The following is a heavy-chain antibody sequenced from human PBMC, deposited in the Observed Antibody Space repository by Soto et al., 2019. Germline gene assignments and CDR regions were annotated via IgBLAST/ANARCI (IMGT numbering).Heavy chain of an antibody. D-gene: IGHD2-15*01. Sequence: LRLSCAASGFTFRSYSMDWVRQAPGKGLEWVSYISSSNRTINYADSVKGRFIISRDNAKNSLYLQMHSLRDEDTAVYYCAREGWPLLQTGMDVWGQGTTVTVSS. CDR1: GFTFRSYS. V-gene: IGHV3-48*02. CDR2: ISSSNRTI. CDR3: AREGWPLLQTGMDV. J-gene: IGHJ6*02.